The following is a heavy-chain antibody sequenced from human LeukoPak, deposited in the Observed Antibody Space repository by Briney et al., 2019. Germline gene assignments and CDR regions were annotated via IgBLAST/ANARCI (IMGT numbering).Heavy chain of an antibody. CDR1: SGSISSYY. CDR2: IYYSGST. J-gene: IGHJ4*02. CDR3: ARSHSVWTSFDY. V-gene: IGHV4-59*13. Sequence: SETLSLTCTVSSGSISSYYWSWIRQPPGAGLEWIGYIYYSGSTNYNPSLKSRVTISVDTSKNQFYLKLNSVTAADTAVYYCARSHSVWTSFDYWGQGTLVTVSS. D-gene: IGHD3/OR15-3a*01.